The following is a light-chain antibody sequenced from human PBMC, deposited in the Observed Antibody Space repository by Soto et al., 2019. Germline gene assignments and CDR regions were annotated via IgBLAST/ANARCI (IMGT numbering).Light chain of an antibody. CDR1: QSVSSN. V-gene: IGKV3-15*01. CDR2: GAS. J-gene: IGKJ4*01. Sequence: EIVMTQSPATLSVSPGERATLSCRASQSVSSNLAWYHQKPGQAPRLLIYGASTRATGIPARFSGSGSGTEFTLNISSMQSEDFAVYYCQQYNNWTPLTCGGGTKVEIK. CDR3: QQYNNWTPLT.